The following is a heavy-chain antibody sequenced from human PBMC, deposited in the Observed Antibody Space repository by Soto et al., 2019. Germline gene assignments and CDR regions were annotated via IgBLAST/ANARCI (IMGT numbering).Heavy chain of an antibody. CDR2: ILVGGST. Sequence: GGSLRLSCGVSGFICSSYDMSWVRQAPGKGLEWVSTILVGGSTHYEDSVKGRFTISRGTSKNTVYLQMNSLTAGDTAMYYCAKATATGGGAFEIYGQGTIVTVS. D-gene: IGHD2-8*02. CDR3: AKATATGGGAFEI. J-gene: IGHJ3*02. CDR1: GFICSSYD. V-gene: IGHV3-23*01.